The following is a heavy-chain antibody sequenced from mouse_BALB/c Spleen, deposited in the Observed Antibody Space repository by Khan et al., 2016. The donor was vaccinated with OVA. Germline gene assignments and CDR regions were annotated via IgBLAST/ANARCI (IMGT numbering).Heavy chain of an antibody. D-gene: IGHD1-1*01. V-gene: IGHV1-7*01. CDR2: INPSTGYT. CDR3: ARRGLRWDFDY. J-gene: IGHJ2*01. CDR1: GYTFINYW. Sequence: QVQLQQSGAELAKPGASVTMSCKASGYTFINYWILWVKQRPGQGLEWMGYINPSTGYTEYTQNFKDQATLTADHSSSTAYMQLSSLPSEDTAASYCARRGLRWDFDYWGQGTTLTVSS.